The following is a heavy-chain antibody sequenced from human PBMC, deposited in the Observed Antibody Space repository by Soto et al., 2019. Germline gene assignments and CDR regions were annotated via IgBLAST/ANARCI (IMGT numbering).Heavy chain of an antibody. J-gene: IGHJ6*02. V-gene: IGHV3-11*01. CDR2: ISSSGSTI. D-gene: IGHD2-2*02. CDR3: ARDDCSSTSCYTGSYYYYGMDV. Sequence: PGGSLRLSCAASGFTFSDYYMSWIRQAPGKGLEWVSYISSSGSTIYYADSVKGRFTISRDNAKNSLYLQMNSLRAEDTAVYYCARDDCSSTSCYTGSYYYYGMDVWGQGTTVTVSS. CDR1: GFTFSDYY.